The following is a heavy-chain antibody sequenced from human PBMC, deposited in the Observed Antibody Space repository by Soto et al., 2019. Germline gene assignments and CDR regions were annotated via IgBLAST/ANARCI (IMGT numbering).Heavy chain of an antibody. D-gene: IGHD7-27*01. V-gene: IGHV3-23*01. CDR2: ISGGGDAA. J-gene: IGHJ2*01. CDR1: GFTFINYA. CDR3: ARKILGSTTRPDYWYFDL. Sequence: EVQLLESGGGLVQPGGSLRLSGAGSGFTFINYAMNWVRKAPGKGLEWVSSISGGGDAAFFGDSVRGRFTISRDNSKNTVTLQMNSLGVGDTAVYYCARKILGSTTRPDYWYFDLWGRGTLVTVSS.